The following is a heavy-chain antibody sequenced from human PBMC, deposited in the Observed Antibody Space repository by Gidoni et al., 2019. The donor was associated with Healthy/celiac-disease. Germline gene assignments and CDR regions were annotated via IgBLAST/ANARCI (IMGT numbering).Heavy chain of an antibody. D-gene: IGHD6-13*01. J-gene: IGHJ4*02. V-gene: IGHV3-23*01. Sequence: EVQLLESGGGLVQPGGSLRLSCAASGFTFSSYAMSWVRQAPGKGLEWVSAISGSGGSTYYADSVKGRFTISRDNSKNTLYLQMNSLRAEDTAVYYCAKDSSRSTAAAGTGFDYWGQGTLVTVSS. CDR3: AKDSSRSTAAAGTGFDY. CDR1: GFTFSSYA. CDR2: ISGSGGST.